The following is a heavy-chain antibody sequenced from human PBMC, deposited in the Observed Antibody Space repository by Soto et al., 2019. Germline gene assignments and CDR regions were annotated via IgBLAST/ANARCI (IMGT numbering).Heavy chain of an antibody. J-gene: IGHJ4*02. CDR2: IYYSGST. Sequence: PSETLSLTCTVSGGSISSYYWSWIRQPPGKGLEWIGYIYYSGSTNYNPSLKSRVTISVDTSKNQFSLKLSSVTAADTAVYYCAREASARNLGPYYLDFWSRGALVTVSS. CDR3: AREASARNLGPYYLDF. CDR1: GGSISSYY. V-gene: IGHV4-59*01.